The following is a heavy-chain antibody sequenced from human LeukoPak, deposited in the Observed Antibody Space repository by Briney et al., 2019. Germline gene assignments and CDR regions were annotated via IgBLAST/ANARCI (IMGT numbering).Heavy chain of an antibody. CDR2: ISYDGSNK. CDR3: ARARGYSGYDYWFDY. D-gene: IGHD5-12*01. J-gene: IGHJ4*02. CDR1: GSTFSSYA. V-gene: IGHV3-30*04. Sequence: SGGSLRLSCAGSGSTFSSYAMHWVRQAPGKGLEWVALISYDGSNKYYADSVKGRFTISRDNSKNTLYLQMNSLRAEDTAVYYCARARGYSGYDYWFDYWGQGTLVTVSS.